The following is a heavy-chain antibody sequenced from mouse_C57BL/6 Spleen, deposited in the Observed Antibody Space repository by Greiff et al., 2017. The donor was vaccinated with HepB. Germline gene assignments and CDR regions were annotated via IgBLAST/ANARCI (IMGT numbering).Heavy chain of an antibody. CDR1: GYTFTSYW. D-gene: IGHD1-1*01. Sequence: VQLQQPGTELVKPGASVKLSCKASGYTFTSYWMNWVKQRPGQGIEWIGNINPSNGGTNYNEKFKSKATLTVDKTSSTAYMQLSSLTSDDSAVYYCARPYPYYYGSPLYYWGQGTTLTVSS. V-gene: IGHV1-53*01. CDR2: INPSNGGT. J-gene: IGHJ2*01. CDR3: ARPYPYYYGSPLYY.